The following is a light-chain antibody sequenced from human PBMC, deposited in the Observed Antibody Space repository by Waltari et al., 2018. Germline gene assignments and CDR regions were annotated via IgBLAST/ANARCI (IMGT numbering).Light chain of an antibody. J-gene: IGLJ2*01. V-gene: IGLV3-19*01. CDR2: GKN. Sequence: SSELTQDPAVSVALGPTVRITCQGDHLRSYYASWDQQKPGQAPVLVIYGKNNRPSGIPDRFSGSSSGNTASLTITGAQAEDEADYYCNSRDSSGNHVVFGGGTKLTVL. CDR3: NSRDSSGNHVV. CDR1: HLRSYY.